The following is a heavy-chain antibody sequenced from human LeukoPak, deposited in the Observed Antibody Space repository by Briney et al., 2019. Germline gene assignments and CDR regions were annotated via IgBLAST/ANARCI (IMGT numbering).Heavy chain of an antibody. CDR1: GYAISSGYY. CDR2: IYHSGST. J-gene: IGHJ4*02. Sequence: SETLSLTCAVSGYAISSGYYWGWIRQPPGKGLEWIGGIYHSGSTYYNPSLKSRVTISVDTSKNQFSLKLSSVTAADTAVYYCARGYDILTGFRLDYWGQGTLVTVSS. CDR3: ARGYDILTGFRLDY. V-gene: IGHV4-38-2*01. D-gene: IGHD3-9*01.